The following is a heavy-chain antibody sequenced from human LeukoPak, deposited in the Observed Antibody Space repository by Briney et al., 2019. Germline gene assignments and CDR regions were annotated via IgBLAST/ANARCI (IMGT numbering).Heavy chain of an antibody. Sequence: ASVKVSCKASGYTFTSYDINWVRQAPGQGLEWMGWMNSNSGNTGHAQKFQGRLTITRITSISTAYMELSSLRSEDTAVYYCAKIRYLDWWSFDPWGQGTLVTVSS. CDR3: AKIRYLDWWSFDP. CDR1: GYTFTSYD. J-gene: IGHJ5*02. CDR2: MNSNSGNT. V-gene: IGHV1-8*03. D-gene: IGHD3-9*01.